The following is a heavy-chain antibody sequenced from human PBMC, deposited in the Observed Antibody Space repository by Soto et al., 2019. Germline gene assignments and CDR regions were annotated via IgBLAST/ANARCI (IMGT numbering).Heavy chain of an antibody. CDR3: ARQGGVVISTHYYYYGMDV. J-gene: IGHJ6*02. D-gene: IGHD3-22*01. Sequence: QLQLQESGPGLVKPSETLSLTCTVSGGSISSSSYYWGWIRQPPGKGLEWIGSIYYSGSTYYNPSLKSRVTISVDTSKNQFSLKLSSVTAADTAVYYCARQGGVVISTHYYYYGMDVWGQGTTVTVSS. CDR2: IYYSGST. V-gene: IGHV4-39*01. CDR1: GGSISSSSYY.